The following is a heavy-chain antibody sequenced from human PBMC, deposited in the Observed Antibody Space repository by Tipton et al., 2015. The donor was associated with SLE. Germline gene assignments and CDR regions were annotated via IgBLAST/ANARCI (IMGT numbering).Heavy chain of an antibody. CDR2: IYYSGST. V-gene: IGHV4-39*07. J-gene: IGHJ4*02. D-gene: IGHD1-26*01. CDR3: ARDHTSGSLDY. CDR1: GGSISSNNYY. Sequence: TLSLTCTVSGGSISSNNYYWGWIRQPPGKGLEWIGSIYYSGSTYYNPSLKSRVTISVDTSKNQFSLKLSSVTAADTAVYYCARDHTSGSLDYWGQGTLVTVSS.